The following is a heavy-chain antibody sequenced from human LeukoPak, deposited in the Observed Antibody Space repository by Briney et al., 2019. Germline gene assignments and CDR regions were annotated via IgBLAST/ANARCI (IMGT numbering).Heavy chain of an antibody. Sequence: GGSLILSCEASGFTFNSYAMSGVRQAPGKGLEWVSGIGGSGSSTYYADSVKGRFTISRDNSKNTLYLQMNSLRAEDTAIYFCARELWFDYWGQGTLVTVSS. D-gene: IGHD5-18*01. CDR2: IGGSGSST. V-gene: IGHV3-23*01. CDR3: ARELWFDY. CDR1: GFTFNSYA. J-gene: IGHJ4*02.